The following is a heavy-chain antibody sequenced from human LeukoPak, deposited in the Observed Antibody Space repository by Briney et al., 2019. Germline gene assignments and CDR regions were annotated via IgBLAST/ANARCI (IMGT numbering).Heavy chain of an antibody. J-gene: IGHJ4*02. V-gene: IGHV4-39*01. D-gene: IGHD2-21*02. CDR2: IYYSGST. CDR3: ARRGIVVATAIQSAGAPAQDPLY. CDR1: GRFISSSSYY. Sequence: SETLSLTCTVSGRFISSSSYYWGWIRQPPGKGLEWIGSIYYSGSTHYNPSLKSRVTISVDMSKSQFSLKLSSVTAADTAVYYWARRGIVVATAIQSAGAPAQDPLYWGQGTLVTVCS.